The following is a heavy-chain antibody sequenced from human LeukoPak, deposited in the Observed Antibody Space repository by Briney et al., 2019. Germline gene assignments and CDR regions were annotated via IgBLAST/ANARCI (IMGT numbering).Heavy chain of an antibody. CDR1: GFTFSSYA. CDR2: ISGRGVST. Sequence: GGSLRLSCAASGFTFSSYAMSWVRQAPGKGLEWASAISGRGVSTYYADSVKGRFTVSRDNSKNTLYLQMSSLRADDTAVYFCAKVQDISSWYESFDYWGQGTLVTVSS. J-gene: IGHJ4*02. CDR3: AKVQDISSWYESFDY. D-gene: IGHD6-13*01. V-gene: IGHV3-23*01.